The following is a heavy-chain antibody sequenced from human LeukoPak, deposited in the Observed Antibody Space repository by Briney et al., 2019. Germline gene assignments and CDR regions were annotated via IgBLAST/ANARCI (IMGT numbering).Heavy chain of an antibody. J-gene: IGHJ4*02. CDR3: ARAPHRNLLLNYDYVFDY. CDR2: MNPNSGNT. Sequence: GASVKVSCKASGYTFSSYDINWVRQASGQGLEWMGWMNPNSGNTDYAQKFQGRVTFTRDTSITTAYMELSRLGSEDTAVYYCARAPHRNLLLNYDYVFDYWGQGTLVTVSS. V-gene: IGHV1-8*03. D-gene: IGHD3-16*01. CDR1: GYTFSSYD.